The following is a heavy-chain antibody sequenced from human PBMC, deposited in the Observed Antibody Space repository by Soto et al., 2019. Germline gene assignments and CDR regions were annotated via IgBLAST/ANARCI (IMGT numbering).Heavy chain of an antibody. CDR1: GFAFSSYC. J-gene: IGHJ4*02. CDR2: MWDDGSNK. Sequence: QVQLVESGGGVVQPGRSLRLSCAASGFAFSSYCMDWVRQAPGKGLEWVAVMWDDGSNKYYLDSVKGRFTISRDNSKNTVYLQMNSLRAEDTAVYYCSREISDYRYFDSWGQGTLVTVSS. CDR3: SREISDYRYFDS. D-gene: IGHD4-17*01. V-gene: IGHV3-33*01.